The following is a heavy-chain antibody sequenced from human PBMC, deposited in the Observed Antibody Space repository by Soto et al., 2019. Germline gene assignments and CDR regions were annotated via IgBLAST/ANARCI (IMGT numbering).Heavy chain of an antibody. CDR1: GFTISSYD. CDR2: IDTSGDT. CDR3: ARVQVIWFGESNTEYHGMDV. D-gene: IGHD3-10*01. J-gene: IGHJ6*01. V-gene: IGHV3-13*01. Sequence: PGGSLRLSCAASGFTISSYDMHWVRQVTGKGLEWVSGIDTSGDTYYLGSVKGRFTISRENAKDSFYLQMNSLRAEDTGVYYCARVQVIWFGESNTEYHGMDVWGQGTTVTVSS.